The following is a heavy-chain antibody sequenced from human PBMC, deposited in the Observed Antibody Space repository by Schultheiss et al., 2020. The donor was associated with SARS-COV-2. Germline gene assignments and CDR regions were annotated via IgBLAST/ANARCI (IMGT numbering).Heavy chain of an antibody. CDR2: IWYDGSNK. Sequence: GGSLRLSCAASGFTFSSYGMHWVRQAPGKGLEWVAVIWYDGSNKYYADSVKGRFTISRDNAKNSLYLQMNSLRDEDTAVYYCARGRNILTGFAPLGWFDPWGQGTLVTVSS. D-gene: IGHD3-9*01. CDR3: ARGRNILTGFAPLGWFDP. J-gene: IGHJ5*02. V-gene: IGHV3-33*08. CDR1: GFTFSSYG.